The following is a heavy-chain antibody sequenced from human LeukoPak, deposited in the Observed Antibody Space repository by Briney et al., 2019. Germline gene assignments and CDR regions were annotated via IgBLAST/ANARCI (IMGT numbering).Heavy chain of an antibody. Sequence: GGSLRLSCAASGFTFSTYAMAWVRQAPGKGLEWVSAISGSAGSTYYADSVKGRFTISRDNSKNTLYLQMNSLRAEDTAVYYCAKDLRGYSYYGYFDYWGQGTLVTVSS. CDR1: GFTFSTYA. D-gene: IGHD5-18*01. V-gene: IGHV3-23*01. CDR3: AKDLRGYSYYGYFDY. J-gene: IGHJ4*02. CDR2: ISGSAGST.